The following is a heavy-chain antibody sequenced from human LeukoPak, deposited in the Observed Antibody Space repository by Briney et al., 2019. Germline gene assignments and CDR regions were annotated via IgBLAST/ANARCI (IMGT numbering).Heavy chain of an antibody. J-gene: IGHJ4*02. CDR1: GGTFSSYA. CDR2: IIPIFGTA. CDR3: ARDVEMYYDSSAFGDY. V-gene: IGHV1-69*05. D-gene: IGHD3-22*01. Sequence: GASVKVSCKASGGTFSSYAISWVRQAPGQGLEWMGGIIPIFGTANYAQKLQGRVTMTTDTSTSTAYMELRSLRSDDTAIYYCARDVEMYYDSSAFGDYWGQGTLVTVSS.